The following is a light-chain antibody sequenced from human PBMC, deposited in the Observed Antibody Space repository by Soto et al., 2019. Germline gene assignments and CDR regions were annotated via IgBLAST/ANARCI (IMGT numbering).Light chain of an antibody. Sequence: DIQMTQSPSSLSASVGDRVTITCRASQGISNYLAWYKQKXGKVPKXXSYAASTLQSGVPSRFSGSGSGTDFTLTISSLQPEDVATYYCQKYNSARWTFGQGTKVDIK. J-gene: IGKJ1*01. V-gene: IGKV1-27*01. CDR1: QGISNY. CDR2: AAS. CDR3: QKYNSARWT.